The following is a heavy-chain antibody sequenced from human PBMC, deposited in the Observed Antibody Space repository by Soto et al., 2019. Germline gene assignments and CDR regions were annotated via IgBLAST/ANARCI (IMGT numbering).Heavy chain of an antibody. V-gene: IGHV2-70*01. CDR1: GFSLSTSGMC. CDR3: TQTQIVPAATSVYYYGMDV. Sequence: SGPTLVNPTQTLTLTCTFSGFSLSTSGMCVSWIRQPPGKALEWLALIDWDDDKYYSTSLKTRLTLSQDTSKNQVVLTTTNTDTVDTAPYYCTQTQIVPAATSVYYYGMDVCGQGTRVTV. CDR2: IDWDDDK. D-gene: IGHD2-2*01. J-gene: IGHJ6*02.